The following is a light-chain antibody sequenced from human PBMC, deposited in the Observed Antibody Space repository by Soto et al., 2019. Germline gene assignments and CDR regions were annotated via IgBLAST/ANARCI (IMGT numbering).Light chain of an antibody. Sequence: EIVLTQSPGILSLSPGERATLSCRATQSVSSYLAWYQQKPGQAPRLLIYDASNRATGIPARFSGSGSGTDFTLTISSLEPEDFAVYYCQQRSNWPPATFGQGTKVDIK. CDR1: QSVSSY. CDR3: QQRSNWPPAT. CDR2: DAS. J-gene: IGKJ1*01. V-gene: IGKV3-11*01.